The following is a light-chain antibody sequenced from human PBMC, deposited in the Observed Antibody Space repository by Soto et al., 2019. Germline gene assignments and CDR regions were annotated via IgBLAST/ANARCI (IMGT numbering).Light chain of an antibody. V-gene: IGLV1-40*01. Sequence: QSVLTQPPSVSGAPGQRVTICCTWSSSNIGAGYDVHWYQQLPGTAPKLLIYGNSNRPSGVPDRFSGSKSGTSASLAITGLQAEDEADYYCQSYDSSLSGSVFGGGTKLTVL. CDR2: GNS. J-gene: IGLJ3*02. CDR3: QSYDSSLSGSV. CDR1: SSNIGAGYD.